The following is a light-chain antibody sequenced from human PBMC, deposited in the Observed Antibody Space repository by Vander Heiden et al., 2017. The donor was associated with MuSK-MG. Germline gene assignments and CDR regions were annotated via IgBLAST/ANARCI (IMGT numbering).Light chain of an antibody. Sequence: EIVLTQSPGTLSLSPGERASLSCRASQSVSSYLAWYQHKPGQAPRLLIYDASSRATGIPVRFSGSASGTDFTLTISRLQPEDFAVYYCQHDDDSRRTFGQGTKVEVK. CDR2: DAS. V-gene: IGKV3-20*01. CDR1: QSVSSY. CDR3: QHDDDSRRT. J-gene: IGKJ1*01.